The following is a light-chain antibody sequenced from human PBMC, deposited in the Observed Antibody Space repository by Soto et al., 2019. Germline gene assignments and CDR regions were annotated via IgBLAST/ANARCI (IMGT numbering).Light chain of an antibody. Sequence: IQLTQSPSSLSASVGDRVTLSCRASQGISSYLAWYQQKPGQAPRLLLYAASSRQTGVPYRFSGSGSGTDFTLTLNSLQPEDFAAYYCQQLNSYPRTFGGGTKVDIK. V-gene: IGKV1-9*01. CDR1: QGISSY. CDR3: QQLNSYPRT. CDR2: AAS. J-gene: IGKJ4*01.